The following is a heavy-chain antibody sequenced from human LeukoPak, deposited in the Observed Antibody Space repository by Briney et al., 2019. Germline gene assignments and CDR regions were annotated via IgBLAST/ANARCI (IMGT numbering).Heavy chain of an antibody. CDR2: ISYDGRNK. J-gene: IGHJ5*02. V-gene: IGHV3-30*18. CDR1: GFTLSGYD. CDR3: AKGGPGDGNWFDL. Sequence: GRCLRLSCVASGFTLSGYDIHWVRGAPGRGLEWVSLISYDGRNKYYADSVKGGFTISRDNPKSTLYLQMNSLRGEDTAVYYCAKGGPGDGNWFDLWGQGTLVTVSS. D-gene: IGHD2-21*02.